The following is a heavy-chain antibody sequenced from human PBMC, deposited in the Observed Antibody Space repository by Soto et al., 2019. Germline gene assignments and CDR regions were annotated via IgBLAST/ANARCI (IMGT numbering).Heavy chain of an antibody. Sequence: PGGSLRLSCAASGLSVSTNFMSWVRLAPGKGLEWLAVIYSGGKTFYADSVKGRFTISKDNSKNTLSLQMNSLRAEDTAVYYCTRDAPGERTYYFYYCGMDVWGQGTTVTVSS. CDR3: TRDAPGERTYYFYYCGMDV. V-gene: IGHV3-53*01. J-gene: IGHJ6*02. CDR1: GLSVSTNF. CDR2: IYSGGKT.